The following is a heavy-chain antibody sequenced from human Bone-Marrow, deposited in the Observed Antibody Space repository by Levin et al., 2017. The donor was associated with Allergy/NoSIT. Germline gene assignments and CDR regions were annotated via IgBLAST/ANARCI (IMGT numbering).Heavy chain of an antibody. Sequence: AGGSLRLSCAASGFTFSSYWMTWVRQAPGKGLEWVANIKQEGSEKYYVDSVKGRFTISRDNAKNSLYLQMNSLRAEDTAIYYCASGQQMGYWGQGALVTVSS. CDR1: GFTFSSYW. J-gene: IGHJ4*02. D-gene: IGHD6-13*01. CDR3: ASGQQMGY. CDR2: IKQEGSEK. V-gene: IGHV3-7*01.